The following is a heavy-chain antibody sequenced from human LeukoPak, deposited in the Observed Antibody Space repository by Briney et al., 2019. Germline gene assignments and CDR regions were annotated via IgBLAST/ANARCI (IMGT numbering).Heavy chain of an antibody. CDR2: ISGSGGST. CDR1: GFTFSSYA. D-gene: IGHD3-10*01. V-gene: IGHV3-23*01. J-gene: IGHJ4*02. Sequence: GSLRLSCAASGFTFSSYAMSWVRQAPGKGLEWVSAISGSGGSTYYADSVKGRFTISRDNSKNTLYLQMNSLRAEDTAVYYCAKEVVRGVISTYYFDYWGQGTLVTVSS. CDR3: AKEVVRGVISTYYFDY.